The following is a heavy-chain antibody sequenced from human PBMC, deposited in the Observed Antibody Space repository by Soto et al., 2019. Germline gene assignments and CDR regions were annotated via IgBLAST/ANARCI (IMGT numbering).Heavy chain of an antibody. D-gene: IGHD2-21*01. V-gene: IGHV4-34*01. CDR1: GGSFSGYY. CDR2: INHSGST. CDR3: ARGGAYCSGDCYPGYFDS. J-gene: IGHJ4*02. Sequence: QVQLQQWGAGLLKPSETLSLTCAVYGGSFSGYYWSWIRQPPGKGLEWIGEINHSGSTSYNPSLNRRVTISVDTSKNQFSLKLSSVTAADTAVYYCARGGAYCSGDCYPGYFDSWGQGTLVTVSS.